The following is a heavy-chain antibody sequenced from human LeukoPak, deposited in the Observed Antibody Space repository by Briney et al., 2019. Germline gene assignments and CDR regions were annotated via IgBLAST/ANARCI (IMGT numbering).Heavy chain of an antibody. J-gene: IGHJ6*02. CDR3: ARDFSSTMVDLIAVAGTYYYYGMDV. Sequence: PGGSLRLSCAASGFTFSSYGMHWVRQAPGKGLEWVAVIWYDGSNKYYADSVKGRFTISRDNSKNTLYLQMNSLRAEDTAVYYCARDFSSTMVDLIAVAGTYYYYGMDVWGQGTTVTVSS. D-gene: IGHD6-19*01. CDR2: IWYDGSNK. CDR1: GFTFSSYG. V-gene: IGHV3-33*01.